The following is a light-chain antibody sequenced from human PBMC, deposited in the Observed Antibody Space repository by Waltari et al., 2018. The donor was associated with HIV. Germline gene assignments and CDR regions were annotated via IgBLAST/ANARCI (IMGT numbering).Light chain of an antibody. CDR3: GTWDSSLSAVV. V-gene: IGLV1-51*02. CDR1: SSNIANNF. Sequence: QSVLTQPPSVSAAPGQKVTISCSGSSSNIANNFVSVYQQLPGTAPKLLIYENNRRPSGIPDRFSGSKSGTSATLGITGLQTGDEADYYCGTWDSSLSAVVFGGGTKLTVL. CDR2: ENN. J-gene: IGLJ2*01.